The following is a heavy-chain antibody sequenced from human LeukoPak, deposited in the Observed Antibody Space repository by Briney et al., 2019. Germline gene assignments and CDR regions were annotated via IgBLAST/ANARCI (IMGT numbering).Heavy chain of an antibody. D-gene: IGHD3-3*01. J-gene: IGHJ4*01. CDR3: AKDPRKAERIAIFGVARRPYYFDC. CDR2: ISGSGGYT. CDR1: GFTFSSYV. V-gene: IGHV3-23*01. Sequence: PGGSLRLSCAASGFTFSSYVMSWVRQAPGKGLEWVSSISGSGGYTYYADSVKGRFTISRDDSKNTLYLQMNSLRAEDTAVYYCAKDPRKAERIAIFGVARRPYYFDCWGQGTLVTVSS.